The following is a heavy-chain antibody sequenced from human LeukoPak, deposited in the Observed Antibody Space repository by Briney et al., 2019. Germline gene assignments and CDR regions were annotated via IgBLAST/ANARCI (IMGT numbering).Heavy chain of an antibody. D-gene: IGHD1-20*01. Sequence: EAPVKVSCKASGYTFTSYGISWVRQAPGQGLEWMGWISAYNGNTNYAQKLQGRVTMTTDTSTSTAYMELRSLRSDDTAVYYCARGGFDSWKFPYYFDYWGQGTLVTVSS. J-gene: IGHJ4*02. V-gene: IGHV1-18*01. CDR2: ISAYNGNT. CDR3: ARGGFDSWKFPYYFDY. CDR1: GYTFTSYG.